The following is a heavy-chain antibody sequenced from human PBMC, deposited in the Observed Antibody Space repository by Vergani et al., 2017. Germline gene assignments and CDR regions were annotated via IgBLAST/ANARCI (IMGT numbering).Heavy chain of an antibody. D-gene: IGHD2-2*01. V-gene: IGHV1-18*01. Sequence: QIQPVQSAAEVKKPGAALNVSCKASGYTFRNKDISWLRQAPGQGLEWMGSISPHTGRTNTAQQFQDRVIMTTDTSTSTAYLSLGTLTSDDTAVYFCARNFLGRDIEVVPTAPFWLFDLWGRGTRVTVSS. J-gene: IGHJ2*01. CDR3: ARNFLGRDIEVVPTAPFWLFDL. CDR2: ISPHTGRT. CDR1: GYTFRNKD.